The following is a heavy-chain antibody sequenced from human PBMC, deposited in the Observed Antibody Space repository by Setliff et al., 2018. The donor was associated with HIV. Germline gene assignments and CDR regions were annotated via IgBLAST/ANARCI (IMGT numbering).Heavy chain of an antibody. V-gene: IGHV1-2*02. J-gene: IGHJ4*02. CDR3: AKGAGGYYDQ. D-gene: IGHD2-15*01. CDR1: GGIFSNYA. CDR2: INPKSGDT. Sequence: GASVKVSCKASGGIFSNYAINWVRQAPGQGLEWMGWINPKSGDTNYAQRFQGRVTMARDTSINTAYMELKRLTSDDTALYYCAKGAGGYYDQWSQGTLVTVSS.